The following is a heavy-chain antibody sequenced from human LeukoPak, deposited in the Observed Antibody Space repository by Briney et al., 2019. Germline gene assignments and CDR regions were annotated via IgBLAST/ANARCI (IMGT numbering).Heavy chain of an antibody. Sequence: SETLSLTCTVSGGSISSGGYYWSWIRQHPGKGLEWIGYIYYSGSTYYNPSPKSRVTISVDTSKNQFSLKLSSVTAADTAVYYCARSRGYYYDSSGYQHDYWGQGTLVTVSP. CDR1: GGSISSGGYY. CDR3: ARSRGYYYDSSGYQHDY. D-gene: IGHD3-22*01. CDR2: IYYSGST. J-gene: IGHJ4*02. V-gene: IGHV4-31*03.